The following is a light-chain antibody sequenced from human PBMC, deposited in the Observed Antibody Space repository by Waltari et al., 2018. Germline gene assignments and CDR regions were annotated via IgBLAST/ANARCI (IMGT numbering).Light chain of an antibody. V-gene: IGKV3-15*01. J-gene: IGKJ4*01. CDR3: QKYNTGLT. CDR2: GAS. CDR1: QSVSSN. Sequence: EIVMTQSPATLSVSPGERATLSCRASQSVSSNLAWYQQQPGQAPRLLIYGASTRATGIPARFSGSGSGTEFTLTISSLQPEDVATYYCQKYNTGLTFGGGTKVEIK.